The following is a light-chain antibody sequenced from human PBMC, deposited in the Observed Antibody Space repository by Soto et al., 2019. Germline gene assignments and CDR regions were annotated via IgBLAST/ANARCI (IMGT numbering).Light chain of an antibody. CDR1: QSVSSS. CDR2: DAS. CDR3: QQRSNWPRT. Sequence: EIVLTQSPATLSLSPGERATLSCRASQSVSSSLGWYQQKPGQAPRLLIYDASNRATGIPARFSGSGSGTDFTLTISSLEPEDFAVYYCQQRSNWPRTFGQGTQLEIK. V-gene: IGKV3-11*01. J-gene: IGKJ2*01.